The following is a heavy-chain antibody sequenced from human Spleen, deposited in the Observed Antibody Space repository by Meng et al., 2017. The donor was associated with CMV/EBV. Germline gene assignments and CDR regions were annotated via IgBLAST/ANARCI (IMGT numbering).Heavy chain of an antibody. V-gene: IGHV6-1*01. Sequence: GDTVSSNRGAWNWIRQSPSRGLEWLGRTYYRSKWYNDYAVSVKSRIILNPDTSKKQFSLQLNSVIPEDTTVYDCARDSHDFWSGCDYWGQGTLVTVSS. CDR2: TYYRSKWYN. D-gene: IGHD3-3*01. J-gene: IGHJ4*02. CDR1: GDTVSSNRGA. CDR3: ARDSHDFWSGCDY.